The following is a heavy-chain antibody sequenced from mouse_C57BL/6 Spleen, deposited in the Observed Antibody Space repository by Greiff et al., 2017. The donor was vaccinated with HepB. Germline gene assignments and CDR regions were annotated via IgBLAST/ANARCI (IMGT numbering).Heavy chain of an antibody. J-gene: IGHJ4*01. CDR2: IYPGNGTT. CDR1: GYSFTSYY. V-gene: IGHV1-66*01. Sequence: QVQLQQSGPELVKPGASVKISCKASGYSFTSYYIHWVKQRPGQGLEWIGWIYPGNGTTKYNEKFKGKATLTADTSSSTAYMQLSSLTSEDSAVYYCARESWYAMDYWGQGTSVTVSS. CDR3: ARESWYAMDY.